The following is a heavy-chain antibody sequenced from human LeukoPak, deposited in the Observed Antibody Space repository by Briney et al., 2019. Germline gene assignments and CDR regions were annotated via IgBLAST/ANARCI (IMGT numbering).Heavy chain of an antibody. CDR3: AASPDYYDSSGYSYYFDY. CDR2: IVVGSGNT. V-gene: IGHV1-58*01. D-gene: IGHD3-22*01. Sequence: AVKVSCKASGFTFTSSAVRWVRQARGQRLEWIGWIVVGSGNTNYAQKFQERVTITRDMSTSTAYMELSSLRSEDTAVYYCAASPDYYDSSGYSYYFDYWGQGTLVTVSS. J-gene: IGHJ4*02. CDR1: GFTFTSSA.